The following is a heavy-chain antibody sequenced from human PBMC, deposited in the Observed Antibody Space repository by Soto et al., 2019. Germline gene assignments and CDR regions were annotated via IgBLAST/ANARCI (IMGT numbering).Heavy chain of an antibody. CDR3: AKDPYSGVLVPVAIGFDP. CDR1: GFTFSNYA. J-gene: IGHJ5*02. D-gene: IGHD2-2*01. Sequence: GSLRLSCAASGFTFSNYAMTWVRQGPGKGLEWVSAISGSGGSAYYADSVKGRFTISRDNSKNTLYLQMNSLRADDSGVYYCAKDPYSGVLVPVAIGFDPWGPGTLVTVSS. V-gene: IGHV3-23*01. CDR2: ISGSGGSA.